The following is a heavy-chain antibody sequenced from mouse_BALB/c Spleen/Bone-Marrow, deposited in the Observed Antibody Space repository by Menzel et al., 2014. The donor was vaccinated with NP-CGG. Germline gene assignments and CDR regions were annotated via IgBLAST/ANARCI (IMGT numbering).Heavy chain of an antibody. Sequence: VQLQQSGSVLVRPGAPVKLSCKASGYTFTSSWMHWAKQRPGQGLEWIGEIHPNSGNTNYNEKFKGKATLTVDTSSSTAYVDLSSLTSEDSAVYYCARGDKGDYFDYWGQGTTLTVSS. CDR3: ARGDKGDYFDY. V-gene: IGHV1S130*01. CDR2: IHPNSGNT. J-gene: IGHJ2*01. CDR1: GYTFTSSW.